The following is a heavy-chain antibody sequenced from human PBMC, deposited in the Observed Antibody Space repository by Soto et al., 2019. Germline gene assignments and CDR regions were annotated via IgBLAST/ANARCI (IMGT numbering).Heavy chain of an antibody. D-gene: IGHD3-3*01. CDR1: GFTFSSYA. CDR3: AKDGPRIARGYYTH. CDR2: ISGSGCST. V-gene: IGHV3-23*01. J-gene: IGHJ4*02. Sequence: GGSLRLSCAASGFTFSSYAMRWVRQAPGKGLEWVSAISGSGCSTYYADSVKGRFTISRDNSKNTLYLQMNSLRAEDTAVYYCAKDGPRIARGYYTHWGQGTLVTVSS.